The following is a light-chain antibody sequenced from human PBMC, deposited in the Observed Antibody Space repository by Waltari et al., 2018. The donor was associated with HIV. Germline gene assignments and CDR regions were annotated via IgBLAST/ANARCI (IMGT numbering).Light chain of an antibody. J-gene: IGLJ2*01. CDR1: SSNIGAGSD. CDR3: QSYDSSLV. Sequence: QSVLTQPPSVSGAPGQRLTISCTGSSSNIGAGSDVHWYQQIAGAAPKLRIYGDNNRPSGVPDRFSGSKSGTSASLAITGLQAEDAADYYCQSYDSSLVFGGGTKLT. CDR2: GDN. V-gene: IGLV1-40*01.